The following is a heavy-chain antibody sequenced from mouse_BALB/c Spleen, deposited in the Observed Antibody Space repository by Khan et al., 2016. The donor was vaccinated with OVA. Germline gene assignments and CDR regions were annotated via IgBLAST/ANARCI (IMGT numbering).Heavy chain of an antibody. J-gene: IGHJ3*01. Sequence: VQLKESGTELVKPGASVKLSCTASGFNIKDTYIHWVKQRPAQGLEWIGRLDPLNGNTTYDPKFQGEATITADTSSNTAYLQLSSLTSEDTAFYYCISPNWFVYWGQGTLVTVSA. V-gene: IGHV14-3*02. CDR2: LDPLNGNT. CDR1: GFNIKDTY. CDR3: ISPNWFVY.